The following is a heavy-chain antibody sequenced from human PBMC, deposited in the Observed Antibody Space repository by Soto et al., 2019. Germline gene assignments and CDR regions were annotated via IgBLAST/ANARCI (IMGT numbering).Heavy chain of an antibody. CDR3: ARDRGYSYGLAY. D-gene: IGHD5-18*01. V-gene: IGHV1-69*08. CDR1: GGTFSSYT. Sequence: QVQLVQSGAEVKKPGSSVKVSCKASGGTFSSYTISWVRQAPGQGLEWMGRIIPILGIANYAQKFQGRVTIPADKSTSTAYMELSSLRSEDTAVYYCARDRGYSYGLAYWGQGTLVTVSS. CDR2: IIPILGIA. J-gene: IGHJ4*02.